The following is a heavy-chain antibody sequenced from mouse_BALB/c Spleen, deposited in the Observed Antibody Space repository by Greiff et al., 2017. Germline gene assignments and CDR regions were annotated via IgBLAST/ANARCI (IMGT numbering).Heavy chain of an antibody. J-gene: IGHJ3*01. CDR3: ARDHYYGNYAWFAY. CDR2: IWGDGST. V-gene: IGHV2-6-7*01. CDR1: GFSLTGYG. D-gene: IGHD2-1*01. Sequence: VQGVESGPGLVAPSQSLSITCTVSGFSLTGYGVNWVRQPPGKGLEWLGMIWGDGSTDYNSALKSRLSISKDNSKSQVFLTMNSLQTDDTARYYCARDHYYGNYAWFAYWGQGTLVTVSA.